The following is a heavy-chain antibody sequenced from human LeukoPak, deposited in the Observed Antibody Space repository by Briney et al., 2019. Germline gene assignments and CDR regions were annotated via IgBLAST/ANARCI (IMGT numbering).Heavy chain of an antibody. CDR3: ARAVVRGVIVPADAFDI. V-gene: IGHV3-21*01. CDR1: GFTFSSYS. J-gene: IGHJ3*02. Sequence: GGSLRLSCAASGFTFSSYSMNWVGQAPGKGLEWVSSISGSSRDIYYGDSVKGRFTISRDNAKNSLFLQMNSLRAEDTAVYYCARAVVRGVIVPADAFDIWGQGTMVTVSS. D-gene: IGHD3-10*01. CDR2: ISGSSRDI.